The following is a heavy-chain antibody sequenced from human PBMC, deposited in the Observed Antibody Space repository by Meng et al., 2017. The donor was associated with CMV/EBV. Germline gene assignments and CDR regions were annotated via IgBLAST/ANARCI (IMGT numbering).Heavy chain of an antibody. J-gene: IGHJ4*02. V-gene: IGHV3-21*01. Sequence: GESLKISCVGSGFTFSSYAMNWVRQAPGKGLEWVSSISSSSSYIYYADSVKGRFTISRDNAKNSLYLQMNSLRAEDTAVYYCARGPDSSGYYSVDYWGQGTLVTVSS. CDR1: GFTFSSYA. D-gene: IGHD3-22*01. CDR2: ISSSSSYI. CDR3: ARGPDSSGYYSVDY.